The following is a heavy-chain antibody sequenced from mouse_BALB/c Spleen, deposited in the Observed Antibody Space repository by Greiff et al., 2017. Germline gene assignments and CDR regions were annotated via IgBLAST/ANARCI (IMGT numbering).Heavy chain of an antibody. CDR1: GYTFTDYA. Sequence: QVQLQQSGAELVRPGVSVKISCKGSGYTFTDYAMHWVKQSHAKSLEWIGVISTYYGDASYNQKFKGKATMTVDKSSSTAYMELARLTSEDSAIYYCARGPHYYDYDYWGQGTTLTVSS. V-gene: IGHV1S137*01. CDR3: ARGPHYYDYDY. CDR2: ISTYYGDA. J-gene: IGHJ2*01. D-gene: IGHD1-2*01.